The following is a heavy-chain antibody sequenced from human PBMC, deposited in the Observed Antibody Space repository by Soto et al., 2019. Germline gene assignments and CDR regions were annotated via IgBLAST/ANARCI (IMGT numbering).Heavy chain of an antibody. J-gene: IGHJ5*02. CDR1: GGSISSGDYY. Sequence: PSETLSLTCTVSGGSISSGDYYWSWIRQPPGKGLEWIGYIYYSGSTYYNPSLKSRVTISVDTSKNQFSLKLSSVTAADTAVYYCARVYCISTSCPNWFDPWGQGTLVTVSS. CDR2: IYYSGST. V-gene: IGHV4-30-4*01. D-gene: IGHD2-2*01. CDR3: ARVYCISTSCPNWFDP.